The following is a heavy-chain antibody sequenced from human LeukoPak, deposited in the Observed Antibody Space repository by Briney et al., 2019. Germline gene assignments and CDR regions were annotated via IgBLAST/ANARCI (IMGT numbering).Heavy chain of an antibody. CDR3: AKDRTRLLWFGDAVDY. Sequence: AGGSLRLSCAASGFIFSSYGMHWVRQAPGKGLEWVAFIRYDGSNTYYADSVKGRFTISRDNSKNTLYLQMNSLRAEDTAVYYCAKDRTRLLWFGDAVDYWGQGTLVTVSS. CDR2: IRYDGSNT. D-gene: IGHD3-10*01. CDR1: GFIFSSYG. V-gene: IGHV3-30*02. J-gene: IGHJ4*02.